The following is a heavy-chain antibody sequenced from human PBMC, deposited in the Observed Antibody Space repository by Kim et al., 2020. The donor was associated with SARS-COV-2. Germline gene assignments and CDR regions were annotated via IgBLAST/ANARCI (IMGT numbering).Heavy chain of an antibody. CDR3: ARVMITFGGVIRFDP. Sequence: PSLKSRVTISVDTSKNQFSLKLSSVTAADTAVYYCARVMITFGGVIRFDPWGQGTLVTVSS. D-gene: IGHD3-16*02. V-gene: IGHV4-39*07. J-gene: IGHJ5*02.